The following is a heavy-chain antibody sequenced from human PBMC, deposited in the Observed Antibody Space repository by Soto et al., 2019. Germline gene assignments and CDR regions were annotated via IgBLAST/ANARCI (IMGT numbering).Heavy chain of an antibody. J-gene: IGHJ4*02. CDR2: ISVNGGST. Sequence: GSLRLSCAASGFTFSSCAMGWVRQAPGKGLEWVSSISVNGGSTYCADSVKGRFTISRDNSKNILYLHMISLRAEDTAVYYCAKERNSWYSSGSDSWGQGTLVTVSS. D-gene: IGHD2-15*01. V-gene: IGHV3-23*01. CDR1: GFTFSSCA. CDR3: AKERNSWYSSGSDS.